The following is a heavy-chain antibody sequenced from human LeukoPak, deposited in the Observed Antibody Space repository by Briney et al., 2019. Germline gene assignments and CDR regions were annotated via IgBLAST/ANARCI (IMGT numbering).Heavy chain of an antibody. CDR2: IYYSGST. D-gene: IGHD3-10*01. CDR3: ARAPGLWFGEYQFDY. CDR1: GGSISSYY. J-gene: IGHJ4*02. V-gene: IGHV4-59*01. Sequence: SETLSLTCTVSGGSISSYYWSWIRQPPGKGLEWIGYIYYSGSTHYNPSLKSRVTISVDTSKNQFSLKLSSVTAADTAVYYCARAPGLWFGEYQFDYWGQGTLVTVSS.